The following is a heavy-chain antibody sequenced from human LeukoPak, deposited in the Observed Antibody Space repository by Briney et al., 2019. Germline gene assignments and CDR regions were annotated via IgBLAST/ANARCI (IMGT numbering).Heavy chain of an antibody. Sequence: GGSLRLSCAASGFTFSSYAMSWVRQAPGKGLEWVSAISGSGGSTYYADSVKGRFTISRDNSKNTLYLQMNSLRAEDTAVYYCAKDREGYCSGGSCYLDYWGQGTLVTVSS. CDR1: GFTFSSYA. CDR2: ISGSGGST. J-gene: IGHJ4*02. V-gene: IGHV3-23*01. D-gene: IGHD2-15*01. CDR3: AKDREGYCSGGSCYLDY.